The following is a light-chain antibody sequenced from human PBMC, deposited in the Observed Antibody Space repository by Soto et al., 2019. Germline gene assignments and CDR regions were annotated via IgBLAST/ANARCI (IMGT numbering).Light chain of an antibody. V-gene: IGKV1-5*03. J-gene: IGKJ3*01. CDR1: QSISSW. CDR3: QHYNAYSGT. CDR2: KAS. Sequence: DIQMTQSPSTLSASVGGRVTITCRASQSISSWLAWYQQKPGKAPKLLIYKASSLESGVPSRFSGSGSGTEFSLTISSLQPDDFATYYCQHYNAYSGTFGPGTKVDIK.